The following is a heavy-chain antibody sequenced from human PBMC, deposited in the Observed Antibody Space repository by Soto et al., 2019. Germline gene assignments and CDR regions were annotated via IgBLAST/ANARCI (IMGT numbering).Heavy chain of an antibody. J-gene: IGHJ2*01. Sequence: QVQLQESGQGLVKPSEGLSPTCRAPGASIVNYYWVWIRQSAGKGRGWIGRIYTSGRTHYNPSLTGRVTMSIDTSKNQFSLRLTSVTAADTAIYYCARDYDVNTALDYWYFDLWGRGTLVTVSS. D-gene: IGHD5-18*01. CDR2: IYTSGRT. CDR1: GASIVNYY. CDR3: ARDYDVNTALDYWYFDL. V-gene: IGHV4-4*07.